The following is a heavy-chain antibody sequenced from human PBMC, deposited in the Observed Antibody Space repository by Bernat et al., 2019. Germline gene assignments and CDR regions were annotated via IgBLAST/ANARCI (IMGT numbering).Heavy chain of an antibody. J-gene: IGHJ6*02. CDR2: INPNSGGT. CDR1: GYTFTGYY. D-gene: IGHD3/OR15-3a*01. Sequence: QVQLVQSGAEVKKPGASVKVSCKASGYTFTGYYMHWVRQAPGQGLEWMGWINPNSGGTNYAQKFQGWVTMTRDTSISTAYMELSRLRSEDTAVYYCARTVLLDHYYDGMDVWGQGTTVTVSS. CDR3: ARTVLLDHYYDGMDV. V-gene: IGHV1-2*04.